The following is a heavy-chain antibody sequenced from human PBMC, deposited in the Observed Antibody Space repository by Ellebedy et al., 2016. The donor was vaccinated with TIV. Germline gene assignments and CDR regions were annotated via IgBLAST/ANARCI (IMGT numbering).Heavy chain of an antibody. CDR2: ITSTSDNR. D-gene: IGHD4-17*01. V-gene: IGHV3-48*04. Sequence: GESLKISCAASGFTFSRYSMNSVRQAPGKGLECISFITSTSDNRYYADSVKGRFTIARANAKNSLDLLINSLRADDTAEYYCASIRNDYGDYVGYWGQGTLVTVSS. J-gene: IGHJ4*02. CDR3: ASIRNDYGDYVGY. CDR1: GFTFSRYS.